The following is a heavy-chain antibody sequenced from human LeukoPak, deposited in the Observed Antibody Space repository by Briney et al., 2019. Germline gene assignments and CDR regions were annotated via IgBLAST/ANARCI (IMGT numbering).Heavy chain of an antibody. J-gene: IGHJ4*02. Sequence: GGSLRLSCAVSGSTFSSYSMNWVRQAPGKGLEWVSSISSSSSYIYYADSVKGRFTISRDNAKNSLYLQMNSLRAEDTAVYYCARDSGYDVHFDYWGQGTLVTVSS. CDR1: GSTFSSYS. CDR3: ARDSGYDVHFDY. CDR2: ISSSSSYI. V-gene: IGHV3-21*01. D-gene: IGHD5-12*01.